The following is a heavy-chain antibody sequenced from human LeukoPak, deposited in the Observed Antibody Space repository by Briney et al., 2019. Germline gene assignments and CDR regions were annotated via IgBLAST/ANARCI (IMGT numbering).Heavy chain of an antibody. Sequence: PGGSLRLSCAASGFSFSDPWMSWVRQAPGKGLEWLGRIKSKNDGGTTHYAAPVKGRLTISRDDSKNTLYLEMSGLKTDDTALYYCTAGTLVRGAILLGDSLWGQGTLVTVFS. CDR1: GFSFSDPW. CDR2: IKSKNDGGTT. J-gene: IGHJ4*02. CDR3: TAGTLVRGAILLGDSL. V-gene: IGHV3-15*01. D-gene: IGHD3-10*01.